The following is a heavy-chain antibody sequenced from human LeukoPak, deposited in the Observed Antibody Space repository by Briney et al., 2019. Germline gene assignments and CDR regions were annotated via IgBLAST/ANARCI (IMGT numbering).Heavy chain of an antibody. Sequence: SETLSLTCAVYGGSFSGYYWSWIRQPPGKGLEWIGEINHSGSTNYNPSLKSRVTISVDTSKNQFSLKLSSVTAADTAVYYCARTYYDFWSGYYFDYWGQGTLVTVSS. J-gene: IGHJ4*02. CDR3: ARTYYDFWSGYYFDY. CDR2: INHSGST. V-gene: IGHV4-34*01. CDR1: GGSFSGYY. D-gene: IGHD3-3*01.